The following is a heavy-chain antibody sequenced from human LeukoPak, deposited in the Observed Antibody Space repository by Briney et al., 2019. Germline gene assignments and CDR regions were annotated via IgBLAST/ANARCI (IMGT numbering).Heavy chain of an antibody. V-gene: IGHV4-30-2*01. CDR1: GGSISSGGYY. CDR2: IYHSGST. J-gene: IGHJ4*02. D-gene: IGHD2-2*02. CDR3: ARGYCSSTSCYMEGLSYFDY. Sequence: SQTLSLTCTVSGGSISSGGYYWSWIRQPPGKGLEWIGYIYHSGSTYYNPSLKSRVTISVDRSKNQFSLKLSSVTAANTAVYYCARGYCSSTSCYMEGLSYFDYWGQGTLVTVSS.